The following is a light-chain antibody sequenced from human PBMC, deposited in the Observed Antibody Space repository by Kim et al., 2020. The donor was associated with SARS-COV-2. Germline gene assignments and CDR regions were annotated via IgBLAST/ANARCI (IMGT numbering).Light chain of an antibody. CDR2: GKN. CDR1: SLRSYY. V-gene: IGLV3-19*01. J-gene: IGLJ2*01. CDR3: NSRDSNDNVV. Sequence: SSELTQDPAVSVALGQTVRITCQGDSLRSYYATWYQQKPGQAPIVVIYGKNNRPSGIPDRFSVSSSGNTASLTITWTQAGDEADYYCNSRDSNDNVVFGG.